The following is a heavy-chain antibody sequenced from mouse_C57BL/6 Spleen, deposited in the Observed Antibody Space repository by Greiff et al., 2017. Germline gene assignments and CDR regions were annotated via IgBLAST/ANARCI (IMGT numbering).Heavy chain of an antibody. Sequence: QVHVQQSGAELVRPGASVTLSCKASGYTFTDYEMHWVKQTPVHGLEWIGAIDPGTGGTDYNQKFKGKARLTADKSSSTAYMELRSLTSEDSAVYYCARSGLEEPFAYWGQRTLETVSA. V-gene: IGHV1-15*01. CDR1: GYTFTDYE. CDR2: IDPGTGGT. D-gene: IGHD3-1*01. J-gene: IGHJ3*01. CDR3: ARSGLEEPFAY.